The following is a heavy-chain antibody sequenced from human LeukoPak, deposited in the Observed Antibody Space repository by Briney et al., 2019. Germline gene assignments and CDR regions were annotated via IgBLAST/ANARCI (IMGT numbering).Heavy chain of an antibody. J-gene: IGHJ3*02. Sequence: SETLSLTCAVYGVSFNGYYWSWIRQPPGKGLEWIGEINHSGSTNYNPSLKSRVTITVDTSKKKYTLKLSTVTAADTATYDYSCTNVLGVANAMLDYDYYDIWGQGKMITVS. CDR1: GVSFNGYY. CDR3: SCTNVLGVANAMLDYDYYDI. CDR2: INHSGST. V-gene: IGHV4-34*01. D-gene: IGHD2-8*01.